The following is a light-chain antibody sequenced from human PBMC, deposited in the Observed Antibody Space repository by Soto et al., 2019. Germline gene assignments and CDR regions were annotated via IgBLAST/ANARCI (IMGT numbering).Light chain of an antibody. CDR3: QTWGSGIRVV. Sequence: QPVLTQSPSASASLGASVKLTCTLSSGHSSYAIAWHQQQPEKGPRYLMKLNSDGSHRKGDGIPDRFSCSSSGAERYLTISSLPSEDEADYYCQTWGSGIRVVFGGGTKVTVL. J-gene: IGLJ2*01. CDR2: LNSDGSH. V-gene: IGLV4-69*01. CDR1: SGHSSYA.